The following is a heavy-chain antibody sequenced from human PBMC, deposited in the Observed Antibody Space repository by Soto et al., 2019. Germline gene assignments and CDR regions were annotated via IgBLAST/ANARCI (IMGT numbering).Heavy chain of an antibody. Sequence: ASVKVSCKASGYTFTNYGISWVRQAPGQGLEWMGIINPSGGSTSYAQKFQGRVTMTRDTSTSTVYMELSSLRSEDTAVYYCARDPATYYYDSSGYPYWGQGTLVTVSS. J-gene: IGHJ4*02. CDR1: GYTFTNYG. CDR2: INPSGGST. D-gene: IGHD3-22*01. CDR3: ARDPATYYYDSSGYPY. V-gene: IGHV1-46*03.